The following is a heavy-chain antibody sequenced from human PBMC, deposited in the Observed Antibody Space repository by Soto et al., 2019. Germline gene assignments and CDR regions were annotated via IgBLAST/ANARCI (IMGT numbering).Heavy chain of an antibody. Sequence: GASVKVSCKASGGTFSSYAISWVLQAPGQGLEWMGGIIPIFGTANYAQKFQGRVTITADESTSTAYMELSSLRSEDTAVYYCARGGYCTNGVCYTRHYYYYGMDVWGQGTTVTVSS. V-gene: IGHV1-69*13. CDR1: GGTFSSYA. D-gene: IGHD2-8*01. CDR3: ARGGYCTNGVCYTRHYYYYGMDV. J-gene: IGHJ6*02. CDR2: IIPIFGTA.